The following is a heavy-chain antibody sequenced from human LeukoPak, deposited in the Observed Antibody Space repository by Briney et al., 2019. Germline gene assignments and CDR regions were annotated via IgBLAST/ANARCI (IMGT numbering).Heavy chain of an antibody. Sequence: PGGSLRLSCAASGFTFSSYAMSWVRQAPGKGLEWVAVIWYDGSNKYYADSVKGRFTISRDNSKNTLYLQMNSLRAEDTAVYYCARELSSYGPFDYWGQGTLVTVSS. CDR3: ARELSSYGPFDY. J-gene: IGHJ4*02. D-gene: IGHD5-18*01. CDR1: GFTFSSYA. V-gene: IGHV3-33*08. CDR2: IWYDGSNK.